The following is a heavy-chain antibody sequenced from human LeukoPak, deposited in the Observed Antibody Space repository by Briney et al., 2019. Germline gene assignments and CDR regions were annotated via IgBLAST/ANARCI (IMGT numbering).Heavy chain of an antibody. Sequence: PGGSLRLSCAASRVTFSNYWMHSVRQAPGKGLVWVSRINSDGSSTSYADSVRGRFTISRDNAKNTLYPQMNSLRAEDTAVYYCASHGDYDAFDIWGQGTVVTVSS. V-gene: IGHV3-74*01. J-gene: IGHJ3*02. CDR1: RVTFSNYW. D-gene: IGHD4-17*01. CDR3: ASHGDYDAFDI. CDR2: INSDGSST.